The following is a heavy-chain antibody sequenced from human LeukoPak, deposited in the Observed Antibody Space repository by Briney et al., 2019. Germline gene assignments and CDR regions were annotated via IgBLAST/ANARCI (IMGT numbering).Heavy chain of an antibody. Sequence: ASVKVPCKVSGYTLTDLSMHWVRQAPGKGLEWMGGFDPEHGETIYAQKFQGRVTMTEDTSTDTAYMELSSLRSEGTAVYYCATGSGSGWPHAFDIWGQGTMVTVSS. CDR3: ATGSGSGWPHAFDI. CDR2: FDPEHGET. V-gene: IGHV1-24*01. CDR1: GYTLTDLS. J-gene: IGHJ3*02. D-gene: IGHD6-19*01.